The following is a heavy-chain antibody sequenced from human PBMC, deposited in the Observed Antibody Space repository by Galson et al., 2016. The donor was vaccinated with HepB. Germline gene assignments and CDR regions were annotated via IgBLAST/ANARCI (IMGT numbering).Heavy chain of an antibody. CDR3: ARNTPSPGNGAYFDY. CDR2: ISTTSSYA. Sequence: SLRLSCAASGFTFNCYMSWVRQAPGKGLEWISYISTTSSYALYADSAKGRFTISRDNARNSLYLQMNSLRADDTAVYYCARNTPSPGNGAYFDYWGRGALVTVSS. D-gene: IGHD1-14*01. J-gene: IGHJ4*02. CDR1: GFTFNCY. V-gene: IGHV3-11*03.